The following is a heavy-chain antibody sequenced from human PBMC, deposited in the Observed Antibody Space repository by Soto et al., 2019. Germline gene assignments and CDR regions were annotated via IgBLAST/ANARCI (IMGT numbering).Heavy chain of an antibody. CDR3: AGGGSGWYKDGMYV. CDR2: ISYDGSNK. J-gene: IGHJ6*02. CDR1: GFTFSSYA. V-gene: IGHV3-30-3*01. Sequence: QVQLVESGGGVVQPGRSLRLSCAASGFTFSSYAMHWVRQAPGKGLEWVAVISYDGSNKYYADSVKGRFTISRDNSKNTLYLQMNSLRAEDTAVYYCAGGGSGWYKDGMYVSGQGTTVTVSS. D-gene: IGHD6-19*01.